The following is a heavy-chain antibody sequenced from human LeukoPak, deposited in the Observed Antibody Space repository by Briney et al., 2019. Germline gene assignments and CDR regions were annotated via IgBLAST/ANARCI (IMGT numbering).Heavy chain of an antibody. CDR3: ARASIAAAGTLDY. Sequence: SVKVSCKASGGTFISYAISWVGQAPGQGLEWMGGIIPIFGTANYAQKFQGRVTITADESTSTAYMELSSLRSEDTAVYYCARASIAAAGTLDYWGQGTLVTVSS. V-gene: IGHV1-69*13. J-gene: IGHJ4*02. CDR1: GGTFISYA. CDR2: IIPIFGTA. D-gene: IGHD6-13*01.